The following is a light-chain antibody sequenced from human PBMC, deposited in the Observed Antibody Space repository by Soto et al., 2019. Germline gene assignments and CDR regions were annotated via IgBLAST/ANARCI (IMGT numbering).Light chain of an antibody. Sequence: QSALTQPPSVSAAAGEEVTISCSGSNVGSNYVAWYQQIPGSAPRLLIYDDKERPSGTPDRFSGSRYGTTATLVIAGLQTGDEGEYFCGTWDKSLDYGVFGGGTKVTVL. CDR2: DDK. V-gene: IGLV1-51*01. J-gene: IGLJ3*02. CDR3: GTWDKSLDYGV. CDR1: SNVGSNY.